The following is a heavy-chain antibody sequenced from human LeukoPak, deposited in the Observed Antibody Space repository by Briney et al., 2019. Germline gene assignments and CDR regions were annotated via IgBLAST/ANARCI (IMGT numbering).Heavy chain of an antibody. D-gene: IGHD3-3*01. CDR1: GGSISSSSSF. V-gene: IGHV4-39*07. J-gene: IGHJ4*02. Sequence: SETLSLTCSVPGGSISSSSSFWGWIRQPPGKGLEWIASIHHSGSTYYNPSLKSRVTIPVDTSKNQLSLKLASVTAADTAVYYCARAFGVVIYFDYWGQGTLVTVSS. CDR2: IHHSGST. CDR3: ARAFGVVIYFDY.